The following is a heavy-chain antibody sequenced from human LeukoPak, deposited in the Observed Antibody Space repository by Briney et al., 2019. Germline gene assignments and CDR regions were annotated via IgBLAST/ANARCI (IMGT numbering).Heavy chain of an antibody. J-gene: IGHJ6*02. V-gene: IGHV4-34*01. CDR3: ARGAYYYDSSGSPHYYYGMDV. D-gene: IGHD3-22*01. CDR1: GGSFSGYY. Sequence: SSETLSLTCAVYGGSFSGYYWSWIRQPPGKGLEWIGEINHSGSTNYNPSLKSRVTISIDTSKNQFSLKLSSVTAADTAVYYCARGAYYYDSSGSPHYYYGMDVWGQGTTVTVSS. CDR2: INHSGST.